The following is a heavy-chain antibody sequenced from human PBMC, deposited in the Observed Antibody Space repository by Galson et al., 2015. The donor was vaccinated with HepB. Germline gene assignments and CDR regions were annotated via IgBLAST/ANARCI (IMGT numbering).Heavy chain of an antibody. J-gene: IGHJ5*02. D-gene: IGHD2-2*01. V-gene: IGHV4-4*07. CDR3: AREAIVVVPAAIIGWFDP. Sequence: SETLSLTCTVSGGSISSYYWSWIRQPAGKGLEWIGRIYTSGSTNYNPSLKSRVTMSVDTSKNQFSLKLSSVTAADTAVYYCAREAIVVVPAAIIGWFDPWGQGTLVTVSS. CDR2: IYTSGST. CDR1: GGSISSYY.